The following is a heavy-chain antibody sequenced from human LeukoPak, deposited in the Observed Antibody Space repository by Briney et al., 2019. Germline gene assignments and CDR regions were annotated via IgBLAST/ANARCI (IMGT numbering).Heavy chain of an antibody. V-gene: IGHV3-9*03. CDR3: AKDHGYSYGRGFDY. CDR2: ISWNSGSI. CDR1: GFTFGDYA. Sequence: GGSLRLSCAASGFTFGDYAMHWVRQAPGKGLEWVSGISWNSGSIGYADSVKGRFTISRDYAKNSLYLQMNSLRAEDMALYYCAKDHGYSYGRGFDYWGQGTLVTVSS. J-gene: IGHJ4*02. D-gene: IGHD5-18*01.